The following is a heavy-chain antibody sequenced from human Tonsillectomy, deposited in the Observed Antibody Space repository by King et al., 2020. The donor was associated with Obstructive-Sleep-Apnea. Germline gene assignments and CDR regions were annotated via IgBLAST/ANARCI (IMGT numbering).Heavy chain of an antibody. CDR3: AKEDY. J-gene: IGHJ4*02. CDR2: ISWNSGSI. CDR1: GFTFDDYA. V-gene: IGHV3-9*01. Sequence: VQLVESGGGLVQPGRSLRLSCAASGFTFDDYAMHWVRQAPGKGLEWVSGISWNSGSIGYADSVKGRFTISRDNAKNSLYLQMNSLRADDTALYYCAKEDYWGQGTLVTVSS.